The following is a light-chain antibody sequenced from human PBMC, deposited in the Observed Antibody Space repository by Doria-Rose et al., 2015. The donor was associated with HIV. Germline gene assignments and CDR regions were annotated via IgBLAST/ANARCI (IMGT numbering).Light chain of an antibody. CDR3: HQYASSRT. V-gene: IGKV3-20*01. Sequence: EIVLTQSPGTLSLSPGEGATLSCRASQSVSANYLAWYQQRPGQSPRLLIYGASSRATDIPDRFSGSESGTDFTLTISRLEPEDFAVYYCHQYASSRTFGQGTKVEIK. J-gene: IGKJ1*01. CDR2: GAS. CDR1: QSVSANY.